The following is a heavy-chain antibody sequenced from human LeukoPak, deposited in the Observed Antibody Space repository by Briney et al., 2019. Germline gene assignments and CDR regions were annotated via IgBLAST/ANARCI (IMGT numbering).Heavy chain of an antibody. CDR3: ARPRLEYCSGGSCFDAFDS. J-gene: IGHJ3*02. V-gene: IGHV3-11*01. Sequence: GGSLRLSCAASGFTFSDYYMSWIRQAPGKGLEWVSYMSTSDSPIYYTDSVKGRFTISRDNSKNTLFLQMNSLTAEDTAIYSCARPRLEYCSGGSCFDAFDSWGQGTMVTVSS. CDR1: GFTFSDYY. CDR2: MSTSDSPI. D-gene: IGHD2-15*01.